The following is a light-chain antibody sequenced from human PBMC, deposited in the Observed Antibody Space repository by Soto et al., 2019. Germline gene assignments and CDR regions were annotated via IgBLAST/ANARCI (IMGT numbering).Light chain of an antibody. CDR1: QSISSR. Sequence: DIQMTQSPSTLSASVGDRVTITCRASQSISSRLAWYQQKPGKAPKILIYDASNLESGVPSRFSGSGSGTEFTLTISGLQPDDFATYYCQQYNSYSLTFGGGTKVEIK. J-gene: IGKJ4*01. V-gene: IGKV1-5*01. CDR3: QQYNSYSLT. CDR2: DAS.